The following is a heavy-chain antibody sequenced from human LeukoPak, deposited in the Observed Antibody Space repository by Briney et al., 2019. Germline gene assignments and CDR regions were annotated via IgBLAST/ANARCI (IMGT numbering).Heavy chain of an antibody. CDR1: GFSVSSYY. J-gene: IGHJ3*02. CDR3: ARGQLVEGLGAFDI. Sequence: GGSLRLSCAPSGFSVSSYYLSWVRQAPGKGLEWVSVIYTGGSTYYADSVMGRFTISRDTSKNTLFLQMNSLRAEDTAVYYCARGQLVEGLGAFDIWGQGTMVTVSS. CDR2: IYTGGST. V-gene: IGHV3-53*01. D-gene: IGHD6-13*01.